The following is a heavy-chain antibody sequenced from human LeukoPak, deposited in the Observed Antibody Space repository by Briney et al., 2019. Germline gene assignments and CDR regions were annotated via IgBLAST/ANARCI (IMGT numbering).Heavy chain of an antibody. CDR1: GGTFSSYA. V-gene: IGHV1-69*04. CDR2: IISILGIA. CDR3: ARVGVSAYYYDSSGYPPDY. D-gene: IGHD3-22*01. Sequence: SVKVSCKASGGTFSSYAISWVRQAPAQGLEWMGRIISILGIANYAQKFQGRVTITADKSTSAAYMELSSLRSEDTAVYYCARVGVSAYYYDSSGYPPDYWGQGTLVTVSS. J-gene: IGHJ4*02.